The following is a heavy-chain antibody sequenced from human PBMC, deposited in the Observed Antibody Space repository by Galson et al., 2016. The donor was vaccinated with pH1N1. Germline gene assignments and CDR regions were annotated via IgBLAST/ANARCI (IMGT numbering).Heavy chain of an antibody. Sequence: LSLTCSVSGVSISGYYWGWIRQSPGKDLDYVGYIYYNGHTNYSPSLKSRVTMSLDMSKNQFSLKLTSVTAADTAVYFCARSGSRYGSDAFDMWGQGTTVTVSS. D-gene: IGHD5-18*01. V-gene: IGHV4-59*01. J-gene: IGHJ3*02. CDR2: IYYNGHT. CDR1: GVSISGYY. CDR3: ARSGSRYGSDAFDM.